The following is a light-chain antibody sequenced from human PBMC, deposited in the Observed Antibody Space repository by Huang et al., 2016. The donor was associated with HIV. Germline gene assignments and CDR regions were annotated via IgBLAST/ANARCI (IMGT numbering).Light chain of an antibody. J-gene: IGKJ5*01. CDR1: ESVGRT. CDR3: QQYNNWPPVT. V-gene: IGKV3-15*01. Sequence: ETVIMQSPATLSVSPGERVTLSCRASESVGRTLAWYQQRSGQAPRLLIYGASTMAPGIPARFNGRGSGTEFTLTISSLQSEDLAVYYCQQYNNWPPVTFGQGTRLEIK. CDR2: GAS.